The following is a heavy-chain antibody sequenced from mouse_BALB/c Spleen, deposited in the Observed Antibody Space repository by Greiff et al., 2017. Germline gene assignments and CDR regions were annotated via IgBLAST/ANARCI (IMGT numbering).Heavy chain of an antibody. J-gene: IGHJ3*01. V-gene: IGHV1S81*02. CDR2: INPSNGGT. Sequence: QVQLQQPGAELVKPGASVKLSCKASGYTFTSYYMYWVKQRPGQGLEWIGGINPSNGGTNFNEKFKSKATLTVDKSSSTAYMQLSSLTSEDSAVYYCARGYGAWFAYWGQGTLVTVSA. CDR3: ARGYGAWFAY. D-gene: IGHD2-14*01. CDR1: GYTFTSYY.